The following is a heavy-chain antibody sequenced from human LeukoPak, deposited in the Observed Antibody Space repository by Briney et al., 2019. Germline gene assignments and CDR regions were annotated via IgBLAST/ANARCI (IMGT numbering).Heavy chain of an antibody. CDR2: INPNSGDT. J-gene: IGHJ6*02. CDR3: AAGGLSWPNGMDV. CDR1: GYTFIGYY. V-gene: IGHV1-2*02. Sequence: GSVRVSCTASGYTFIGYYMHWVRQAPGQGLEWMGCINPNSGDTTYAQEFQDRVTMTTDTSINTAHLTIRSLTSDDAAVYYCAAGGLSWPNGMDVWGQGTPVIVSS. D-gene: IGHD6-13*01.